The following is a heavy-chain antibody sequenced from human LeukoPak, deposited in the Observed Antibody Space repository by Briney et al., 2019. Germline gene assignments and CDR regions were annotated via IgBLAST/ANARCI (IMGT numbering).Heavy chain of an antibody. D-gene: IGHD6-19*01. CDR3: ATKQWLAPPPDS. CDR1: GFTFSKYW. CDR2: INTDGTVT. J-gene: IGHJ4*02. V-gene: IGHV3-74*01. Sequence: RPGGSLRLSCAASGFTFSKYWMLWVRQAPGKGLESASRINTDGTVTTYADSVKGRFTVSRDNADNTMFLQMNSVRDEDTAVYYCATKQWLAPPPDSWGQGTPVTVSS.